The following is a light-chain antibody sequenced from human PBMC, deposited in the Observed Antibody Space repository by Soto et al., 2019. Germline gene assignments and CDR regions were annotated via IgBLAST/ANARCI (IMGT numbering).Light chain of an antibody. CDR1: QNVGGY. J-gene: IGKJ4*01. V-gene: IGKV3-11*01. CDR3: QQRNSWPLT. Sequence: EIVLTQSPATLSLSPGERATLSCRASQNVGGYLAWYQQKPGQAPRLLISDASNRAAGIPARVSGIGSGTDFTLTISSLEPEDFAVYYCQQRNSWPLTFGGGTKVEIK. CDR2: DAS.